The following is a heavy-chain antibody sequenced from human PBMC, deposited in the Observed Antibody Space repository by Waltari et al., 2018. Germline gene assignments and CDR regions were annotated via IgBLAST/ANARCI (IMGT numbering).Heavy chain of an antibody. CDR2: IYHSGSN. CDR1: GYSISSGYS. D-gene: IGHD2-2*01. V-gene: IGHV4-38-2*01. J-gene: IGHJ5*02. CDR3: ARGQYQRLTTS. Sequence: QVQLPESGPGLVKPSETLSLTCAVSGYSISSGYSWGWIRTPPGKGLEWIGSIYHSGSNSCNASLNSRGAISVDTSKNQFSLKLSAVTAADAAVYYCARGQYQRLTTSWGQGTLVTVSS.